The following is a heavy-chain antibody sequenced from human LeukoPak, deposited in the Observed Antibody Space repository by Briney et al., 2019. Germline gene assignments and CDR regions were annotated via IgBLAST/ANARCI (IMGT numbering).Heavy chain of an antibody. CDR3: ARDSSGYYYSHV. CDR2: IYYSGST. CDR1: GGSISSSSYY. D-gene: IGHD3-22*01. J-gene: IGHJ4*02. Sequence: SETLPLTCTVSGGSISSSSYYWGWIRQPPGKGLEWIGSIYYSGSTYYNPSLKSRVTISVDTSKNQFSLKLSSVTAADTAVYYCARDSSGYYYSHVWGQGTLVTVSS. V-gene: IGHV4-39*07.